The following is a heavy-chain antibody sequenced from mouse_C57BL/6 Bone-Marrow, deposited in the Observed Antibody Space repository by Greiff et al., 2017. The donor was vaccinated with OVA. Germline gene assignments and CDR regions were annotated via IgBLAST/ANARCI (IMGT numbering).Heavy chain of an antibody. CDR2: IDPENGDP. D-gene: IGHD5-5*01. Sequence: VQLQQSGAELVRPGASVKLSCTASGFNIKDDYMHWVKQRPEQGLEWIGWIDPENGDPEYASKFQGKATITDDTSATTAYLQLSSLTSADTAVDYCTTYSNLPSNAKDYWGQGTSVTV. V-gene: IGHV14-4*01. CDR1: GFNIKDDY. J-gene: IGHJ4*01. CDR3: TTYSNLPSNAKDY.